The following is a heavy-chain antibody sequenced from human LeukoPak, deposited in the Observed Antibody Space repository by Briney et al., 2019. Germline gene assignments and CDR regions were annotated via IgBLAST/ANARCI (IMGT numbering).Heavy chain of an antibody. CDR1: GDSIRSYH. V-gene: IGHV4-59*01. J-gene: IGHJ3*02. Sequence: PSETLYLTCSVSGDSIRSYHWSWLRQPPGKGLEWIAYIYHSGSTNSNPSLKSRVTVSLDTPNNQFSLELTSVTTADTAIYYCATIVWGGASFGIWGQGTMVAVSS. D-gene: IGHD7-27*01. CDR2: IYHSGST. CDR3: ATIVWGGASFGI.